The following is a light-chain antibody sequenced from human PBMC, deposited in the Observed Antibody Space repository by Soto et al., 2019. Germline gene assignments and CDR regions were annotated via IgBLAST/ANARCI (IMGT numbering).Light chain of an antibody. J-gene: IGKJ4*01. CDR2: GAV. CDR3: QQYNNWPPLT. Sequence: EIVITQSPVTLSVSPGERVTLSCRTSQSVSKNLAWYQLKAGQAPRLLLYGAVTRATAVPARFSGSGFGTEFTLTISSLQSEDSAVYCCQQYNNWPPLTFGGGTTVEVK. V-gene: IGKV3-15*01. CDR1: QSVSKN.